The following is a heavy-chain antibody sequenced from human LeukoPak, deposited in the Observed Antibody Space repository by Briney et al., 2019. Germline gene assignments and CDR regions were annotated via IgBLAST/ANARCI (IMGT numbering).Heavy chain of an antibody. J-gene: IGHJ4*02. V-gene: IGHV1-2*02. CDR2: INPNSGGT. CDR1: GYTFTGYY. Sequence: ASVKVSCKASGYTFTGYYMHWVRQAPGQGLEWMGWINPNSGGTNYAQKFQGRVTMTRDTSISTAYMELSRLRSDDTAVYYCARADSSVGYFDYWGQGTLATVSS. D-gene: IGHD6-13*01. CDR3: ARADSSVGYFDY.